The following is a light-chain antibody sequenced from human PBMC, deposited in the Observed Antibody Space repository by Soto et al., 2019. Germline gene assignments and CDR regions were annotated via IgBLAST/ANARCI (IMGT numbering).Light chain of an antibody. V-gene: IGKV3-20*01. CDR1: QSVNSNY. CDR2: GAS. Sequence: EIVLTQSPGTLSLSPGDRATLSCRASQSVNSNYLAWYQRKPGQAPRLLLYGASNRATDIPSRFSASGSGTDFNFTITSLEAEDFAVYYCQEYDSTPPKFGHGTKVEVK. CDR3: QEYDSTPPK. J-gene: IGKJ1*01.